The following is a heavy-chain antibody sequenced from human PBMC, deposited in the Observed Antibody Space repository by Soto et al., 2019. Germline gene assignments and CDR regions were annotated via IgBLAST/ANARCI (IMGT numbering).Heavy chain of an antibody. CDR2: INPNSGGT. V-gene: IGHV1-2*04. J-gene: IGHJ3*02. Sequence: QVQLVQSGAEVKKPGASVKVSCKASGYTFTGYYMHWVRQAPGQGLEWMGWINPNSGGTNYAQKFQGWVTMTRDTSISTAYMELSRLRSDDTAVYYSARAGRYFDWFYVFDIWGQGTMVTVSS. CDR3: ARAGRYFDWFYVFDI. D-gene: IGHD3-9*01. CDR1: GYTFTGYY.